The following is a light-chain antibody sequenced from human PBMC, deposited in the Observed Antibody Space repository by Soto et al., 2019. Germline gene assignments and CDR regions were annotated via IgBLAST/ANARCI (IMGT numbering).Light chain of an antibody. Sequence: IKMTQSPSSLSASVGDRVTITCRASQSISSYLNWYQQKPGKAPKLLIYAASSLQSGVPSRFSGSGSGTDFTLTISRLQPEDFATYYCQQSSSTPNTFGQGTKVDIK. CDR1: QSISSY. CDR2: AAS. V-gene: IGKV1-39*01. CDR3: QQSSSTPNT. J-gene: IGKJ1*01.